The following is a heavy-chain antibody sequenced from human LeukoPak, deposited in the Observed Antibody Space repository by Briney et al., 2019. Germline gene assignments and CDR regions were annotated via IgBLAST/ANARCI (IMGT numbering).Heavy chain of an antibody. Sequence: ASVKVSCKASGYTFTNYYIHWVRQAPGQGLEWMGIINPAGGSTGYAQKFQGRVTMTRDTSTSTVYMELSSLGSEDTAVYYCARYNGDLTGGFDYWGQGTLVTVSS. J-gene: IGHJ4*02. D-gene: IGHD4-17*01. V-gene: IGHV1-46*01. CDR2: INPAGGST. CDR3: ARYNGDLTGGFDY. CDR1: GYTFTNYY.